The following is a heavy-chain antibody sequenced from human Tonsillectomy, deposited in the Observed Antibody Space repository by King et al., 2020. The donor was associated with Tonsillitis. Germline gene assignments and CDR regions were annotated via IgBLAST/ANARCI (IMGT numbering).Heavy chain of an antibody. J-gene: IGHJ5*02. CDR1: VGSFSGYY. Sequence: QVQLQQWGAGLLKPSETLSLTCAVYVGSFSGYYWSRIRQPPGKGLEWIGEINPSGSTNYSPSLKSRATISVDTTKNQFSLKLSSVTAADTAVYDCARLLSRWGGYSYSLGWFDPWGQGTLVTVSS. CDR3: ARLLSRWGGYSYSLGWFDP. D-gene: IGHD5-18*01. V-gene: IGHV4-34*01. CDR2: INPSGST.